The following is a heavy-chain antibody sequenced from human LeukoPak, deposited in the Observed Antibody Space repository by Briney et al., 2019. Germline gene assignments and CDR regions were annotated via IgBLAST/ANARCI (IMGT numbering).Heavy chain of an antibody. CDR1: GGSFSGYY. V-gene: IGHV4-34*01. D-gene: IGHD3-10*01. CDR2: INRSGST. CDR3: ARRGTMVRGWWFDP. Sequence: SETLSLTCAVYGGSFSGYYWSWIRQPPGKGLEWIGEINRSGSTNYNPSLKSRVTISVDTSKNQFSLKLSSVTAADTAVYYCARRGTMVRGWWFDPWGQGTLVTVSS. J-gene: IGHJ5*02.